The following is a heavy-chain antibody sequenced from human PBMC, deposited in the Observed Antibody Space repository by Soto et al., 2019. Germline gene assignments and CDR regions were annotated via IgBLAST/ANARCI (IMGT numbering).Heavy chain of an antibody. CDR2: VNQDEKKK. Sequence: EVQLVESGGGLVQPGGSLRLSCAASGFTFSIYWMVWVRQAPGKGLEWVANVNQDEKKKNYADSVKGRFTISRDNAKSSLYLEMNNLRTEDTAVYYCVRDWDFRSGSNYYDRLDSWGQGSLVTVSS. V-gene: IGHV3-7*04. CDR3: VRDWDFRSGSNYYDRLDS. D-gene: IGHD3-16*01. CDR1: GFTFSIYW. J-gene: IGHJ4*02.